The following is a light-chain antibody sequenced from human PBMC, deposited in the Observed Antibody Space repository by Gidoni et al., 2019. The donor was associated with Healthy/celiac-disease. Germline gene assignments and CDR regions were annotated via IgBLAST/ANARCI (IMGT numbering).Light chain of an antibody. CDR1: QSISSY. CDR3: QQSYSTLSIT. V-gene: IGKV1-39*01. CDR2: AAS. J-gene: IGKJ5*01. Sequence: DIQMTQSPSSLSASVGDIVTITCRASQSISSYLNWYQQKPGKAPKLLIYAASSLQIGVPSRFSGSGSGTDFTLTISSLQPEDFATYYCQQSYSTLSITFGQGTRLEIK.